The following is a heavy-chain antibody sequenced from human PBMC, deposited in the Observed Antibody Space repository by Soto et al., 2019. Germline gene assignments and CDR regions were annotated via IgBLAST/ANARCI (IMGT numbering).Heavy chain of an antibody. CDR1: GGSFSGYY. D-gene: IGHD3-9*01. J-gene: IGHJ6*02. V-gene: IGHV4-34*01. CDR2: INHSGST. CDR3: ARDHYVYDILTGYGYYYGMDV. Sequence: SETLSLTCAVYGGSFSGYYWTWIRQPPGTGLEWIGEINHSGSTNYNPSLKSRVTISVDTSKNQFSLKLSSVTAADTAVYYCARDHYVYDILTGYGYYYGMDVRGQGTTVT.